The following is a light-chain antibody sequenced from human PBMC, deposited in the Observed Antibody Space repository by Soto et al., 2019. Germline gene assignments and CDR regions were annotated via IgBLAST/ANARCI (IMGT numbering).Light chain of an antibody. Sequence: EIVMKQSPATLSVSPGERATLSCRASQSVSSNLAWYQQKPGQAPRLLIYGASTMATGIPARFSGSGCRTEVTLTIITLQSEDFAVYYCQQYNNWPPLTFGGGTKVEIK. CDR1: QSVSSN. CDR2: GAS. CDR3: QQYNNWPPLT. J-gene: IGKJ4*01. V-gene: IGKV3-15*01.